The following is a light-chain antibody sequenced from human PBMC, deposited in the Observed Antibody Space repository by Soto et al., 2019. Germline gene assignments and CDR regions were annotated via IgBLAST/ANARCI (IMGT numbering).Light chain of an antibody. Sequence: QPVLTQPASVSGSPGQWSTISYTGTSSDVGGYNYVSWYQQHPGKAPKLMIYDVSNRPSGVSNRFSGSKSGNTASLTISGLQAEDEADYYCSSYTSSSTYVFGTGTKVTVL. CDR1: SSDVGGYNY. V-gene: IGLV2-14*01. CDR2: DVS. CDR3: SSYTSSSTYV. J-gene: IGLJ1*01.